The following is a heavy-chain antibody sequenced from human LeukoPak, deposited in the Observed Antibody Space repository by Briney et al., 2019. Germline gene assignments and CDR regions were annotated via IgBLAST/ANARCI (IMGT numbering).Heavy chain of an antibody. CDR3: ARDPTGIDAFDI. V-gene: IGHV1-46*01. Sequence: ASVKVSCKASGYTFTSYYMHWVRQAPGQGLERMGIINPSGGSTSYAQKFQGRVTMTRDTSTSTVYMELSSLRSEDTAVYYCARDPTGIDAFDIWGQGTMVTVSS. CDR1: GYTFTSYY. CDR2: INPSGGST. D-gene: IGHD1-1*01. J-gene: IGHJ3*02.